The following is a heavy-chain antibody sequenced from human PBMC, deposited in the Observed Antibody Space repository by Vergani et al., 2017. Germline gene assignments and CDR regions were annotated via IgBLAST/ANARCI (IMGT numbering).Heavy chain of an antibody. Sequence: QVQLVQSGAEVKKPGASVKVSCKASGYTFTSYAMHWVRQAPGQRLEWMGWINAGNGNTKYSQKFQGRATITRDTSASTAYMELSSLRSEDTAVYYCARADIVVVPAAPHMDVWGKGTTVTVSS. CDR1: GYTFTSYA. CDR2: INAGNGNT. D-gene: IGHD2-2*01. V-gene: IGHV1-3*01. J-gene: IGHJ6*03. CDR3: ARADIVVVPAAPHMDV.